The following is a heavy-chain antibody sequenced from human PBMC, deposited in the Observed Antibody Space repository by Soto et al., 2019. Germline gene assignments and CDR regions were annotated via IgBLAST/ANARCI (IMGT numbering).Heavy chain of an antibody. CDR3: ARDLQVAGPNSLCYYGMGV. J-gene: IGHJ6*02. CDR2: ISRSRRNI. CDR1: GFTFSNYT. V-gene: IGHV3-21*01. D-gene: IGHD6-19*01. Sequence: EVQLVESGGGLVKPGGSLTLSCAASGFTFSNYTMNWVRQATVKGLERVSSISRSRRNIYYADSLKGRCTIPRDNAKNVLYLHMNSLRAADRAEYYCARDLQVAGPNSLCYYGMGVGGQGTTVTVSS.